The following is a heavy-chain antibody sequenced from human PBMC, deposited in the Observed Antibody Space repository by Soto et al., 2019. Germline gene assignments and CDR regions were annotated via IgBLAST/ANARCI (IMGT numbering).Heavy chain of an antibody. Sequence: SETLSLTCTVSGGSISSGGYYWSWIRQHPGKGLEWIGYIYYSGSTYYNPSLKSRVTISVDTSKNQFSLKLSSVTAADTAVYYCARYSSSSDAFDISGQGPIVTV. CDR1: GGSISSGGYY. CDR2: IYYSGST. D-gene: IGHD6-6*01. J-gene: IGHJ3*02. V-gene: IGHV4-31*03. CDR3: ARYSSSSDAFDI.